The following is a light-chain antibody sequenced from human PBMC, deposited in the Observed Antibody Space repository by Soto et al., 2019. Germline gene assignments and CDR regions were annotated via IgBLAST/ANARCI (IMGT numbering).Light chain of an antibody. CDR1: QSVSSSY. Sequence: EIVLTQSPGTLSLSPGERATLSCRSSQSVSSSYLAWYQQKPGQAPRLLIYDVSSRATGIPDRFSGSGSGTDFTLTISRLETEDFVVYYCQQYGSSPTFGQGTKVEIK. V-gene: IGKV3-20*01. J-gene: IGKJ1*01. CDR3: QQYGSSPT. CDR2: DVS.